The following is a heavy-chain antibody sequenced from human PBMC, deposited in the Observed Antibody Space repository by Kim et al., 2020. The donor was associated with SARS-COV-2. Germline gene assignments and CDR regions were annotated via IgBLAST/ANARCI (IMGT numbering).Heavy chain of an antibody. V-gene: IGHV4-39*01. CDR3: ASRPLGYCSSTSCYAPDGGAFDI. Sequence: SETLSLTCTVSGGSISSSSYYWGWIRQPPGKGLEWIGSIYYSGSTYYNPSLKSRVTISVDTSKNQFSLKLSSVTAADTAVYYCASRPLGYCSSTSCYAPDGGAFDIWGQGTMVTGSS. J-gene: IGHJ3*02. D-gene: IGHD2-2*01. CDR1: GGSISSSSYY. CDR2: IYYSGST.